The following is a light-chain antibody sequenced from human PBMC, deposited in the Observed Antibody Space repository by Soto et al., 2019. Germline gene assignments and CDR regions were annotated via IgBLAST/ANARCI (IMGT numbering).Light chain of an antibody. CDR1: SSDVGIYNL. J-gene: IGLJ1*01. Sequence: QSALTQPASVSGSPGQSITISCTGTSSDVGIYNLVSWYQQHPGKAPKLMIYEGSKRPSGVSNRFSGSKSGNTASLTVSGLQADDEADYYCCSYAGASTYVFGSGTKVTAL. V-gene: IGLV2-23*01. CDR3: CSYAGASTYV. CDR2: EGS.